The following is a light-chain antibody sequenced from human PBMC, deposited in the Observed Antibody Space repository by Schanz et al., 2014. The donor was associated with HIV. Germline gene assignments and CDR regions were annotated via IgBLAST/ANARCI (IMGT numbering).Light chain of an antibody. Sequence: QSALTQPASVSGSPGQSITISCTGTSSDVGGYNYVSWYQQHPGKAPKLMIYDVSNRPSGVPDRFSGSKSGNTASLTVSGLQAEDEADYYCSSYTTSSPRVFGGGTKRPS. CDR2: DVS. V-gene: IGLV2-14*01. CDR3: SSYTTSSPRV. CDR1: SSDVGGYNY. J-gene: IGLJ2*01.